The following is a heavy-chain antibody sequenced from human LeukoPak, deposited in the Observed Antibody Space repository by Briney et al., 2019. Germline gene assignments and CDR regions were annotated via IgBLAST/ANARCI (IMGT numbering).Heavy chain of an antibody. Sequence: ASVKLSCKASGYTFTSYGISWVRQAPGQGLEWMGWISAYNGNTNYAQKLQGRVTMTTDTSTSTAYMELRSLRSDDTAVYYCARAGSVGQVLLWFGELFHNKFERWFDHWGQGTLVTVSS. V-gene: IGHV1-18*01. J-gene: IGHJ5*02. CDR2: ISAYNGNT. D-gene: IGHD3-10*01. CDR1: GYTFTSYG. CDR3: ARAGSVGQVLLWFGELFHNKFERWFDH.